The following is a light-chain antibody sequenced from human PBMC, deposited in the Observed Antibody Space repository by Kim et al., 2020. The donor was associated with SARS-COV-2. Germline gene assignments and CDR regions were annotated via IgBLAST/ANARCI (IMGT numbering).Light chain of an antibody. J-gene: IGLJ2*01. Sequence: QSSTFSCTETSGVVGGYNFVSWYPQRPRKAPKPMIYDVTERPSGVPDRFSGSKFGNTASLTISGLQAEDEADYYCGSSTGKYVVIGGGTQLTVL. CDR2: DVT. CDR1: SGVVGGYNF. V-gene: IGLV2-11*01. CDR3: GSSTGKYVV.